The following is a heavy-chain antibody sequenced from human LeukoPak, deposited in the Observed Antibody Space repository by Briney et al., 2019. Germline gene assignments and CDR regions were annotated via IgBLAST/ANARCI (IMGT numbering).Heavy chain of an antibody. CDR1: GFTFSDYY. CDR3: ARDRAYYDSSGYYYGWFDP. D-gene: IGHD3-22*01. J-gene: IGHJ5*02. CDR2: ISSSGSTL. V-gene: IGHV3-11*01. Sequence: GGSLRLSCAASGFTFSDYYMSWIRQAPGKGLEWVSYISSSGSTLYYADSVKGRFTISRDNSKNSLYLQMNSLRAEDTAVYYCARDRAYYDSSGYYYGWFDPWGQGTLVTVSS.